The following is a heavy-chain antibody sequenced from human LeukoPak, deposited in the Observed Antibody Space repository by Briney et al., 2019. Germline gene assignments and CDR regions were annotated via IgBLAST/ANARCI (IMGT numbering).Heavy chain of an antibody. CDR3: ARALGDRGGYYSLFDY. J-gene: IGHJ4*02. CDR1: GSSISRYY. V-gene: IGHV4-59*07. Sequence: SDTVSLTCTVSGSSISRYYWSWIRQPPGKGLEWIGYIYYSVISNYNPSLKSRVTISVDTSSKQFSLKLSSAAAPDPAVYYCARALGDRGGYYSLFDYWGEGTLVTVSS. CDR2: IYYSVIS. D-gene: IGHD3-22*01.